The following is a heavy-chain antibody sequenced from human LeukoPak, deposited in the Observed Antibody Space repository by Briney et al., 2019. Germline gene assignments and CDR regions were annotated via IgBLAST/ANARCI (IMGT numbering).Heavy chain of an antibody. CDR3: TRHLGYDSSGYYYDL. D-gene: IGHD3-22*01. V-gene: IGHV3-73*01. J-gene: IGHJ5*02. Sequence: PGGSLRLSCAASGFTFSGSSMHWVRQASGKGLEWVGRIISKANSYATTYAASVKGRFTISRDDSKNTAYLQMNRLKTEDTAVYYCTRHLGYDSSGYYYDLWGQGTLVTVSS. CDR1: GFTFSGSS. CDR2: IISKANSYAT.